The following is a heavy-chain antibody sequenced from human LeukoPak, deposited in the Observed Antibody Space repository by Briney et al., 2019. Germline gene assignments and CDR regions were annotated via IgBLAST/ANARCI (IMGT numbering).Heavy chain of an antibody. CDR2: FDPEDGET. J-gene: IGHJ5*02. V-gene: IGHV1-24*01. CDR3: ATTPAAGTNNWFDP. D-gene: IGHD6-13*01. Sequence: ASVKVSCKVSGYTLTELSMHWVRQAPGKGLEWMGGFDPEDGETIYAQKFQGRVTMTEDTSTDTAYMELSSLRSEDTAVYYCATTPAAGTNNWFDPWGQGTLVTVSS. CDR1: GYTLTELS.